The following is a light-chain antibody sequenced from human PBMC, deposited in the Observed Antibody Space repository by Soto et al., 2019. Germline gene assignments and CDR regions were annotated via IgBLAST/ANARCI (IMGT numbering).Light chain of an antibody. CDR1: SSDVAGSNY. CDR3: GLYVSGGLPDV. V-gene: IGLV2-14*03. J-gene: IGLJ1*01. CDR2: DVS. Sequence: QSALTQPASVSGSPGQSITISCTGTSSDVAGSNYVSWYQQHPGKAPKLMIYDVSNRPSGVTNRFSGSKSGNTAYLTISGLQAEDVAEYYCGLYVSGGLPDVSGTGTQLNVL.